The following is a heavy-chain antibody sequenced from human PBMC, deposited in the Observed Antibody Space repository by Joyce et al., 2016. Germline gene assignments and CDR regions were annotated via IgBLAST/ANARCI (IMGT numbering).Heavy chain of an antibody. CDR1: GFTFGSHW. Sequence: EVQLVEAGGGLVPPGGSLRLSCAASGFTFGSHWMHVVRQAPGEGLVWVSYIETDGIRTNYADSVKGRFTISRDNAKNMLHLQMNNRSAEDTAVYFCIRDRPNSWFDPWGQGTLVTVSS. D-gene: IGHD2/OR15-2a*01. CDR3: IRDRPNSWFDP. J-gene: IGHJ5*02. V-gene: IGHV3-74*01. CDR2: IETDGIRT.